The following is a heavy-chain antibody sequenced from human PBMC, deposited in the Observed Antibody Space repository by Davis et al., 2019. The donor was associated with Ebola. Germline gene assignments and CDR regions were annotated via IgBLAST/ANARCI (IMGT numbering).Heavy chain of an antibody. CDR2: VRYDESNK. V-gene: IGHV3-30*02. D-gene: IGHD3-22*01. CDR1: GFTFSSFG. Sequence: GESLKISCAASGFTFSSFGFHWVRQAPGKGLEWVAFVRYDESNKYYEDSVKGRFTISRDNSKNTLYLQMNSLRAEDTAVYYCAKDGVDRSGDYYGMDVWGQGTTVTVSS. J-gene: IGHJ6*02. CDR3: AKDGVDRSGDYYGMDV.